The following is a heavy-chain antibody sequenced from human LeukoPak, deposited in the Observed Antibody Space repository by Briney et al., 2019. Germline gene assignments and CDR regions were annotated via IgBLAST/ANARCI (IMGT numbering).Heavy chain of an antibody. CDR2: INGNGAST. CDR1: GFTFNTHA. J-gene: IGHJ4*02. D-gene: IGHD5-18*01. CDR3: AKDQGYSYYLDY. V-gene: IGHV3-23*01. Sequence: GGSLRLSCAAPGFTFNTHAMSWVRQAPGKGLEWVSGINGNGASTYYSDSVKGRFTISRDNSKNTLYLQMSSLRAEDTAIYYCAKDQGYSYYLDYWGQGTLVTVSS.